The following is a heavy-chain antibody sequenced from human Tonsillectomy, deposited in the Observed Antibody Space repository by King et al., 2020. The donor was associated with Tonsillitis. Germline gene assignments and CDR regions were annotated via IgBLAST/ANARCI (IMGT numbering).Heavy chain of an antibody. Sequence: VQLQQWGAGLLKPSETLSLTCAVYGGSFSGYYWSWIRQSPGKGLQWIGEIYHSGSTNYNPSLKSRVTISVDTSRNQFSLKLSSGTAAATAVYYCARGLGLPLDYWGQGTLVAVSS. J-gene: IGHJ4*02. CDR1: GGSFSGYY. V-gene: IGHV4-34*01. CDR3: ARGLGLPLDY. D-gene: IGHD1-7*01. CDR2: IYHSGST.